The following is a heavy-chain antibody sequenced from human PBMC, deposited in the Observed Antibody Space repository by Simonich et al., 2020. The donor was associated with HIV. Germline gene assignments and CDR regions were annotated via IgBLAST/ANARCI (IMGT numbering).Heavy chain of an antibody. CDR2: ISSSSSYI. Sequence: EVQLVASGGGLVTPGGSLRLSCAASGFTFSSYSMNWVRQAPGKGLEWVSSISSSSSYIYYADSVKCRFTISRDNAKNSLYLQMNSLRAEDTAVYYCARDGRKGSSTSCSDYWGQGTLVTVSS. V-gene: IGHV3-21*01. CDR1: GFTFSSYS. J-gene: IGHJ4*02. CDR3: ARDGRKGSSTSCSDY. D-gene: IGHD2-2*01.